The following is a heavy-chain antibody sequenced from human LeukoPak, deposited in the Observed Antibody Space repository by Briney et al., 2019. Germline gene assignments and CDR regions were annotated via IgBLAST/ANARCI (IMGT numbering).Heavy chain of an antibody. V-gene: IGHV5-51*01. D-gene: IGHD3-16*01. CDR2: IYPGDSDT. Sequence: GESLKISCKGSGYSFTSYWIGWVRQMPGKGLEWMGIIYPGDSDTRYSPSFQGQVTISADQSISTAYLQWSSLKASDTAMYYCARAGALRLGEVLRDVQGAFDIWGQGPMVTVSS. CDR3: ARAGALRLGEVLRDVQGAFDI. J-gene: IGHJ3*02. CDR1: GYSFTSYW.